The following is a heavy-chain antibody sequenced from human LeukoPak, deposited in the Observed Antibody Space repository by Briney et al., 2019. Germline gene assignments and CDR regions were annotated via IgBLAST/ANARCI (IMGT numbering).Heavy chain of an antibody. D-gene: IGHD3-10*01. CDR1: GGTFSSYA. Sequence: GASVKVSCKASGGTFSSYAISWVRQAPGQGLEWMGGIIPVFGTSNYAQKFQGRVTITADESTRTAYMELSSLRSEDTAVYYCARDPAPPMVRGVIGVSGAFDIWGQGTMVTVSS. J-gene: IGHJ3*02. CDR3: ARDPAPPMVRGVIGVSGAFDI. CDR2: IIPVFGTS. V-gene: IGHV1-69*01.